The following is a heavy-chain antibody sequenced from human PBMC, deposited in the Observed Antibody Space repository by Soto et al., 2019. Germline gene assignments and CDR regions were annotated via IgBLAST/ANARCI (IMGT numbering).Heavy chain of an antibody. D-gene: IGHD1-26*01. CDR3: AIDKTVGPNLWIDP. CDR1: GFTFSSYS. V-gene: IGHV3-21*01. CDR2: ISSSSSYI. J-gene: IGHJ5*02. Sequence: LRLSCAASGFTFSSYSMNWVRQAPGKGLEWVSSISSSSSYIYYADSVKGRFTISRDNAKNSLYLQMNSLRAEDTAVYYCAIDKTVGPNLWIDPWGQGTLVTVAS.